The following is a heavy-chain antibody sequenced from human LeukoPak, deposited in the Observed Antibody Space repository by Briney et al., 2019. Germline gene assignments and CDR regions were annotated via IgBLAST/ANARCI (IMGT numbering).Heavy chain of an antibody. D-gene: IGHD2-2*01. Sequence: GGSLRLSCAASGFTFSSYWMSWVRQAPGKGLEWVANIKEDGSEKYYVDSVKGRFTISRDNAKNSVYVQMNSLRAEDTAVFYCARSTSWYHKFDYWGQGTLVTVSS. J-gene: IGHJ4*02. CDR1: GFTFSSYW. V-gene: IGHV3-7*04. CDR3: ARSTSWYHKFDY. CDR2: IKEDGSEK.